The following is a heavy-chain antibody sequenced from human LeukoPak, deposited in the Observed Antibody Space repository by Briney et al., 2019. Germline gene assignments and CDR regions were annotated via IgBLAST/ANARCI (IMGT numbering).Heavy chain of an antibody. V-gene: IGHV1-2*02. CDR3: ARFEKVILWFGDRDAFDI. Sequence: ASVKVSCKASGYTFTGYYVHWVRQAPGQGLEWMGWINPKSGGTNYAQKLQGRVTMTTDTSTSTAYMELRSLRSDDTAVYYCARFEKVILWFGDRDAFDIWGQGTMVTVSS. CDR1: GYTFTGYY. J-gene: IGHJ3*02. CDR2: INPKSGGT. D-gene: IGHD3-10*01.